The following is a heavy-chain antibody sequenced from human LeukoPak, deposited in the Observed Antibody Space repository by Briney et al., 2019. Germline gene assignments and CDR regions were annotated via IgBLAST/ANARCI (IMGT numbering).Heavy chain of an antibody. CDR1: GFTVSSNY. D-gene: IGHD3-10*01. V-gene: IGHV3-53*01. CDR3: ARGRGPYGWFDP. J-gene: IGHJ5*02. CDR2: IYSGGST. Sequence: GGCLRLSCAASGFTVSSNYMSWVRQAPGKGLEWVSVIYSGGSTYYADSVKGRFTIPRDNSKNTLYLQMNSLRAEDTAVYYCARGRGPYGWFDPWGQGTLVTVSS.